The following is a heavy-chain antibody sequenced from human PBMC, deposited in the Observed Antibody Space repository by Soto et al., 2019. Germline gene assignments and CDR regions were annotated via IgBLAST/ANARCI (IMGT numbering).Heavy chain of an antibody. CDR1: GFTFSSYA. J-gene: IGHJ6*02. CDR3: ARDKGVVVVAATNYYYYGMDV. Sequence: GGSLRLSCAASGFTFSSYAMHWVRQAPGKGLEWVAVISYDGSNKYHADSVKGRFTISSDNSKNTLYLQMNSLRAEDTAVYYCARDKGVVVVAATNYYYYGMDVWGQGTTVTVSS. D-gene: IGHD2-15*01. V-gene: IGHV3-30-3*01. CDR2: ISYDGSNK.